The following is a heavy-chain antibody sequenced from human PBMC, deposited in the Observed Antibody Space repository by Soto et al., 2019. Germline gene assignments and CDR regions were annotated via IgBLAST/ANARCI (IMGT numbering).Heavy chain of an antibody. Sequence: EVQLVESGGGWVQPGRSLRLSCAASGFTFDVYAMHWVRQAPGKGLEWVSGINYNSGSVGNADSVNGRFTISRDNAKHSLHLQMNSLRAEDTAVYYCAKDISLRVWVYLVVEYWGQGTLVTVSP. CDR1: GFTFDVYA. CDR3: AKDISLRVWVYLVVEY. CDR2: INYNSGSV. V-gene: IGHV3-9*01. J-gene: IGHJ4*02. D-gene: IGHD6-13*01.